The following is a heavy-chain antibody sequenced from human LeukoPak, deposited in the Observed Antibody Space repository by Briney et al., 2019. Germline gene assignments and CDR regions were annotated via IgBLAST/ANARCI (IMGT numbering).Heavy chain of an antibody. D-gene: IGHD3-3*01. CDR1: GFTVSSNY. CDR3: AKDLGSGYYPLSLTYFDY. CDR2: IYSGGST. V-gene: IGHV3-53*01. J-gene: IGHJ4*02. Sequence: GGSLRLSCAASGFTVSSNYMSWVRQAPGKGLEWVSVIYSGGSTYYADSVKGRFTISRDNSKNTLYLQMNSLRAEDTAVYYCAKDLGSGYYPLSLTYFDYWGQGTLVTVSS.